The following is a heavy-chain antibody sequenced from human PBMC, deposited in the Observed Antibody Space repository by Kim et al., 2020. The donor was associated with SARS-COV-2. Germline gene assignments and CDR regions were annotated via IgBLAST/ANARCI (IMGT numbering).Heavy chain of an antibody. D-gene: IGHD2-21*01. V-gene: IGHV3-48*02. J-gene: IGHJ4*02. CDR3: ARDGNNCGYHDY. CDR2: I. Sequence: IYYAEPVRGRYTISRDNANNSLYLQMDSLRDDGTAVYYCARDGNNCGYHDYWSEGTLVTVSS.